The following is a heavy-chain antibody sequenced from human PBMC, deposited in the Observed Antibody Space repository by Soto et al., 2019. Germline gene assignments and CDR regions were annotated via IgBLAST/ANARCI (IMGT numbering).Heavy chain of an antibody. J-gene: IGHJ6*02. D-gene: IGHD4-17*01. CDR3: ARRTETDYYGMDV. CDR2: IYPDDSDT. Sequence: GESLKISCKGSGYSFTNYWIGWVRQMPGKGLEWRGIIYPDDSDTRYSPSFQGQATISADKSISTAYLQWSSLKDSDTGMYYCARRTETDYYGMDVWGQGTTVTVSS. CDR1: GYSFTNYW. V-gene: IGHV5-51*01.